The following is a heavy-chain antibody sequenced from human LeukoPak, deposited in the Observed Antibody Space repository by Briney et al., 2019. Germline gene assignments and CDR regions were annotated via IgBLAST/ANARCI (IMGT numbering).Heavy chain of an antibody. V-gene: IGHV3-21*04. CDR3: ARDYYSGYDPEDRYYYYYMDV. D-gene: IGHD5-12*01. J-gene: IGHJ6*03. CDR1: GSTFSSYS. CDR2: ISSSSSYI. Sequence: SGGSLRLSCAASGSTFSSYSMNWVRQAPGKGLEWVSSISSSSSYIYYADSVKGRFTISRDNAKNSLYLQMNSLRAEDTAVYHCARDYYSGYDPEDRYYYYYMDVWGKGTTVTVSS.